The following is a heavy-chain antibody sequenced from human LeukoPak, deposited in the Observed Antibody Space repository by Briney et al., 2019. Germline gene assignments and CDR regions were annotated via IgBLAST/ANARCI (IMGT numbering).Heavy chain of an antibody. CDR3: ARETLGWQPSWLDP. CDR1: ELIFSSSS. Sequence: GRSLRLSCAVSELIFSSSSMNWVRQAPGKGLEWIAYISGSSSAQYYADSVKGRFTISRDNVQKTLYLQMNSLRDEDTAVYYCARETLGWQPSWLDPWGQGTLVVVSS. J-gene: IGHJ5*02. D-gene: IGHD2-15*01. CDR2: ISGSSSAQ. V-gene: IGHV3-48*02.